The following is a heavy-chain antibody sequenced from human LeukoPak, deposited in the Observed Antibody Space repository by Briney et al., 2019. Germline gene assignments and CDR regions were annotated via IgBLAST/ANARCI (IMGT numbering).Heavy chain of an antibody. J-gene: IGHJ4*02. Sequence: PGGSLRLSCAASGFTFSSYIMNWVRQAPGKGLEWVSSIISSSSYIYYADSVKGRFTISRDNAKNSLYLQMNSLRAEDTAVYYCARDSGSFDDLWSGVQYYFDYWGQGTLVTVSS. D-gene: IGHD3-3*01. CDR3: ARDSGSFDDLWSGVQYYFDY. CDR1: GFTFSSYI. CDR2: IISSSSYI. V-gene: IGHV3-21*01.